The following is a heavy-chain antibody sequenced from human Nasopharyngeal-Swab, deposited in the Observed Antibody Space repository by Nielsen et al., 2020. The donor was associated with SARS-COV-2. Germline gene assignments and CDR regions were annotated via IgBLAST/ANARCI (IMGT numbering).Heavy chain of an antibody. V-gene: IGHV3-48*04. D-gene: IGHD3-9*01. CDR3: ARGRDTYYDILTGYYKDLWYFDY. Sequence: GGSLRLSCAASGFTFSSYSMNWVRQAPGKGLEWVSSISSSSSTIYYADSVKGRFTISRDNAKNSLYLQMNSLRAEDTAVYYCARGRDTYYDILTGYYKDLWYFDYWGQGTLVTVSS. CDR1: GFTFSSYS. J-gene: IGHJ4*02. CDR2: ISSSSSTI.